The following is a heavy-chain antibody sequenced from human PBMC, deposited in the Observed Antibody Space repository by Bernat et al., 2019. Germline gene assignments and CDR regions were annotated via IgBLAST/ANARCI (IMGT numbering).Heavy chain of an antibody. CDR2: INPNSGGT. V-gene: IGHV1-2*04. J-gene: IGHJ5*02. CDR1: GYTFTGYY. Sequence: QVQLVQSGAEVKKPGASVKVSCKASGYTFTGYYMHWVRQAPGQGLEWMGWINPNSGGTNYAQKFQGWVTMTRDTSINTAYMELSRLRSDDTAVYYCARGAPDVVVPAAIPGWFDPWGQGTLVTVSS. CDR3: ARGAPDVVVPAAIPGWFDP. D-gene: IGHD2-2*02.